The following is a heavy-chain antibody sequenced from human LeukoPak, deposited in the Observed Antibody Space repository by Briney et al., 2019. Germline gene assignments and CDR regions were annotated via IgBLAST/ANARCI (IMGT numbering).Heavy chain of an antibody. Sequence: SQALSLTCTVSGGSISSGDYYWSWIRQPPGKGLEWIGYIYYSGSTYYNPSLKSRVTISVDTSKNQFSLKLSSVTAADTAVYYCAREATYSGYANYGMDVWGQGTTVTVSS. J-gene: IGHJ6*02. V-gene: IGHV4-30-4*01. D-gene: IGHD5-12*01. CDR3: AREATYSGYANYGMDV. CDR2: IYYSGST. CDR1: GGSISSGDYY.